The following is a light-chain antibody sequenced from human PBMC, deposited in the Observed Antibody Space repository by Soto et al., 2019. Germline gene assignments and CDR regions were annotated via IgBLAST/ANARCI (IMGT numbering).Light chain of an antibody. V-gene: IGLV3-9*01. CDR3: QVWDSSIL. CDR2: RDS. CDR1: NIGSKN. J-gene: IGLJ2*01. Sequence: SYELTQPLSVSVALGQTARITCGGNNIGSKNVHWYQQKPGQAPVLVIYRDSNRPSGIPERFSGSNSGNMATLTISRAQAGDEADYYCQVWDSSILFGGGTKLTVL.